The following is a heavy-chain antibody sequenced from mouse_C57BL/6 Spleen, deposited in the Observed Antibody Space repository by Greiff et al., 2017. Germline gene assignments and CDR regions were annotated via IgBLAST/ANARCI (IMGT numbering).Heavy chain of an antibody. CDR1: GYTFTSYW. V-gene: IGHV1-64*01. CDR3: AREEDYSFAY. Sequence: QVQLQQPGAELVKPGASVKLSCKASGYTFTSYWMHWVKQRPGQGLEWIGMIHPNSGSTNYNEKFKSKATLTVDKSSITAYMQLSSLTSEDSAVYYCAREEDYSFAYLGQGTLVTVSA. D-gene: IGHD1-1*01. J-gene: IGHJ3*01. CDR2: IHPNSGST.